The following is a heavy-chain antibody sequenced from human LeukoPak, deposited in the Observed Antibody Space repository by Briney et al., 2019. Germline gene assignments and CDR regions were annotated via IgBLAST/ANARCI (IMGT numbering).Heavy chain of an antibody. CDR1: GYTFTSFA. CDR2: ISAYSGDT. V-gene: IGHV1-18*01. J-gene: IGHJ4*02. Sequence: ASVKVSCMASGYTFTSFALSWVRQAPGQGLEWMGWISAYSGDTNYAPKFQDRLTMTTDTSTSTAYMELRSLRSDDTALYYCARSSYRGSYYSDSWGQGTLVTVSS. D-gene: IGHD1-26*01. CDR3: ARSSYRGSYYSDS.